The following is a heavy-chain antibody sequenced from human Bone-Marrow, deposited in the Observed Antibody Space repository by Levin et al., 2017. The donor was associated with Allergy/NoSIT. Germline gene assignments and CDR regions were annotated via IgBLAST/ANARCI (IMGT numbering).Heavy chain of an antibody. CDR2: INPIFGTA. Sequence: GASVKVSCKASGGTLSSYAISWVRQAPGQGLEWMGGINPIFGTANYAQKFQGRVSITADESTSTAYMEMSSLRSEDTAVYYCATDQDLTPNWFDPWGQGTLVTVSS. D-gene: IGHD1-14*01. J-gene: IGHJ5*02. CDR3: ATDQDLTPNWFDP. CDR1: GGTLSSYA. V-gene: IGHV1-69*13.